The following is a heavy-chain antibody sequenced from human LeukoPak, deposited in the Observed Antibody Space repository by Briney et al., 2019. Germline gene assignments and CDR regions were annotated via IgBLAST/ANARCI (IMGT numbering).Heavy chain of an antibody. CDR2: IVSGGTT. V-gene: IGHV3-66*01. D-gene: IGHD1-26*01. Sequence: PGGSLRLSCAASGFTVSSNYMSWVRQAPGKGPEWVSIIVSGGTTYYTDSVKGRFTISRDNSKNTLYLQMNSLRAEDTALYYCARTIVGAAHDAFGIWGLGTMVTVSS. J-gene: IGHJ3*02. CDR1: GFTVSSNY. CDR3: ARTIVGAAHDAFGI.